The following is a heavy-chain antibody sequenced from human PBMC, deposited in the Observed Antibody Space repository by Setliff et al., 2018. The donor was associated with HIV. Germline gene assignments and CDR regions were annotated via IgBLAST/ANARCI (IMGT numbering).Heavy chain of an antibody. CDR2: INAGNGNT. V-gene: IGHV1-3*01. D-gene: IGHD2-2*01. Sequence: ASVKVSFKSSRYTFTRYAMHWVRQAPAQRLEWMGWINAGNGNTKYSQKFKGRGTLTADESTSTAYMELSSLRSDDTAGYYCARGGVCTSTSCGGNYYYGMDVWGQGTTVTVSS. CDR3: ARGGVCTSTSCGGNYYYGMDV. CDR1: RYTFTRYA. J-gene: IGHJ6*02.